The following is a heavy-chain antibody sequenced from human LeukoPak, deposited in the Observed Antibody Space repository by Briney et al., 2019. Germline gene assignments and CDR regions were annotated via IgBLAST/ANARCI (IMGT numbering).Heavy chain of an antibody. CDR1: GGSISSYY. CDR2: IYYSGST. V-gene: IGHV4-59*08. J-gene: IGHJ4*02. D-gene: IGHD4-17*01. Sequence: SETLSLTCTVSGGSISSYYWSWIRQPPGKRLQWIGYIYYSGSTNYNPSLKSRVTISVDTSKNQFPLRLSSVTAADTAVYYCARLAPGYGDSDTDYWGQGTLVTVSS. CDR3: ARLAPGYGDSDTDY.